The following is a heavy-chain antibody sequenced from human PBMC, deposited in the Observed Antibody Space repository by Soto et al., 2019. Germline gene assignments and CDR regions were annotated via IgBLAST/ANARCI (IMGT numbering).Heavy chain of an antibody. Sequence: GGSLRLSCAASGFTFSNYAMSWVRQAPGKGLEWVSGISASGGSSHYADSVKGRFTISRDNSKNTLYLQMNSLRAEDTAVYYCATRAFYDSSGYYYYYFDYWGQGTRVTVSS. CDR2: ISASGGSS. J-gene: IGHJ4*02. D-gene: IGHD3-22*01. CDR3: ATRAFYDSSGYYYYYFDY. CDR1: GFTFSNYA. V-gene: IGHV3-23*01.